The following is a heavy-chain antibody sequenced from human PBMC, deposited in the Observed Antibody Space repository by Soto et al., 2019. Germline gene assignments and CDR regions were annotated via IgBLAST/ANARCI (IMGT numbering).Heavy chain of an antibody. Sequence: QVQLVESGGGVVQPGRSLRLSCAASGFTFSSYGMHWVRQAPGKGLEWVAVIWYDGSNKYYADSVKGRFTISRDNSKNPLYLQMNSLRAEDTAVYYCARDEVATLDYWGQGTLVTVSS. CDR2: IWYDGSNK. D-gene: IGHD5-12*01. CDR1: GFTFSSYG. J-gene: IGHJ4*02. V-gene: IGHV3-33*01. CDR3: ARDEVATLDY.